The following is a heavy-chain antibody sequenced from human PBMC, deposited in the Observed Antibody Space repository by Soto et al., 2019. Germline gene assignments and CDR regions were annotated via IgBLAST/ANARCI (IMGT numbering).Heavy chain of an antibody. D-gene: IGHD4-17*01. V-gene: IGHV4-34*01. CDR3: ARGPEASSTANFDY. Sequence: SETLSLTCAVYGGSFSGYYWSWIRQPPGKGLEWIGEINHSGSTNYNPSLKSRVTISVDTSKNQFSLKLSSVTAADTAVYYCARGPEASSTANFDYWGQGTLVTVSS. J-gene: IGHJ4*02. CDR1: GGSFSGYY. CDR2: INHSGST.